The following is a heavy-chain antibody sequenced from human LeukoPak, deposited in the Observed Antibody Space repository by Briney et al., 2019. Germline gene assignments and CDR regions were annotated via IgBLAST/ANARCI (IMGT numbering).Heavy chain of an antibody. D-gene: IGHD3-10*01. CDR2: IVVGSGNT. V-gene: IGHV1-58*01. CDR3: ATLLGLMSFGELFRYFDY. Sequence: SVKVSCKASGFTFTSSAVQWVRQARGQRLEWIGWIVVGSGNTNYAQKFQERVTITRDMSTSTAYMELSSLRSEDTAVYYCATLLGLMSFGELFRYFDYWGQGTLVTVSS. J-gene: IGHJ4*02. CDR1: GFTFTSSA.